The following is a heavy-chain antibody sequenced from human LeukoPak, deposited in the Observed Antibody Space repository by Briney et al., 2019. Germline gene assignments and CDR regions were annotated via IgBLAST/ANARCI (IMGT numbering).Heavy chain of an antibody. CDR1: VYTFTNYG. V-gene: IGHV1-18*01. J-gene: IGHJ4*02. CDR2: ISAYNGNT. D-gene: IGHD6-13*01. Sequence: GASVKVSCKASVYTFTNYGITWVRQAPGQGLEWMGWISAYNGNTNYAQKLQGRVTMTTDTSTSTAYMELRSLRSDDTAVYYCARDWQQLVDYWGQGALVTVSS. CDR3: ARDWQQLVDY.